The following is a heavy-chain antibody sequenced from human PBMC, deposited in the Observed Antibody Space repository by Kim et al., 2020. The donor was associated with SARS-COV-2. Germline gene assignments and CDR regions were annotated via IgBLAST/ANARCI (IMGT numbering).Heavy chain of an antibody. J-gene: IGHJ6*02. CDR2: MNPNSGNT. V-gene: IGHV1-8*01. CDR1: GYTFTSYD. Sequence: ASVKVSCKASGYTFTSYDINWVRQATGQGLEWMGWMNPNSGNTGYAQKFQGRVTMTRNTSISTAYMELSSLRSEDTAVYYCARGGMYWWKKVLYYYYGMDVWGQGTTVTVSS. CDR3: ARGGMYWWKKVLYYYYGMDV. D-gene: IGHD2-8*02.